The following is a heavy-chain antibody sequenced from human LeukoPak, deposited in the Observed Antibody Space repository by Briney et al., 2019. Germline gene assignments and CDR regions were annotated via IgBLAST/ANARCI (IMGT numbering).Heavy chain of an antibody. CDR3: ARDGDHYDSGGYYQDSYWYFDL. V-gene: IGHV3-30-3*01. CDR1: GFTFSTYA. CDR2: ISYDGSNK. D-gene: IGHD3-22*01. J-gene: IGHJ2*01. Sequence: GRSLRLSCAASGFTFSTYAMHWVRQAPGKGLEWVALISYDGSNKYYADSVTGRFTISRDNSKNSLYLQMHSLRAEDTAMYYCARDGDHYDSGGYYQDSYWYFDLWGRGTLVTVSS.